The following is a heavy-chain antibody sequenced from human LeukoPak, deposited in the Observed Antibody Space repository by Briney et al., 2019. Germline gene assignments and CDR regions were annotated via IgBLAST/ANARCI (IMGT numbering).Heavy chain of an antibody. V-gene: IGHV3-30-3*01. CDR1: GFTFSSYA. CDR3: ARVPEPRGSWYWLGS. Sequence: PGRSVRLSCAASGFTFSSYALHWVRQAPGKGLEWVAVISSDGSSKYYADSVKGRFTISRDNSRNTLYLQMNSLRVEDTAVYCCARVPEPRGSWYWLGSWGLGTLLTVSS. J-gene: IGHJ5*01. D-gene: IGHD6-13*01. CDR2: ISSDGSSK.